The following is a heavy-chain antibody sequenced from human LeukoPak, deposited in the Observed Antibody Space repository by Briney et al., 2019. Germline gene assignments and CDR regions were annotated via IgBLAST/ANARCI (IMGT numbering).Heavy chain of an antibody. J-gene: IGHJ3*02. D-gene: IGHD3-22*01. Sequence: PGGSLRLSCAASGFTFSSYGMHWVRQAPGNGLEWVAFIRYVGSNKYYADSAKRRYTISRDNSKNTLYLQMNSLRAEDTAVYYCAKPEGDSSGYTDDAFDIWGQGTMVTVSS. CDR1: GFTFSSYG. V-gene: IGHV3-30*02. CDR3: AKPEGDSSGYTDDAFDI. CDR2: IRYVGSNK.